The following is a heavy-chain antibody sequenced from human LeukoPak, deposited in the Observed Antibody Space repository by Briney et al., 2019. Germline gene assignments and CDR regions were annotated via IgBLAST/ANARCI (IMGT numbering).Heavy chain of an antibody. Sequence: GEALKIYCNGSGCSSASYWIGWVRQLPGKGVEWMGIIYHGDSDTRYSPSFPGQVTISADKSISTAYLQWSSLKASDPAMYYCARLSGRMTTMIHFDYWGQGTLVTVSS. CDR2: IYHGDSDT. CDR3: ARLSGRMTTMIHFDY. D-gene: IGHD4-17*01. V-gene: IGHV5-51*01. CDR1: GCSSASYW. J-gene: IGHJ4*02.